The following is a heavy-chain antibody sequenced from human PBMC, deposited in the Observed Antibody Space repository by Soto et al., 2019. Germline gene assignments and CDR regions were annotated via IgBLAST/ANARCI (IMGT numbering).Heavy chain of an antibody. CDR3: ARAIAMWELLYLLDY. CDR2: ISYDGSNK. CDR1: GFTFSSYA. Sequence: GGSLRLSCAASGFTFSSYAMHWVRQAPGKGLEWVAVISYDGSNKYYADSVKGRSTISRDNSKNALYLQMNSLRAEDTAVYYCARAIAMWELLYLLDYWGQGTLVTVSS. D-gene: IGHD1-26*01. V-gene: IGHV3-30-3*01. J-gene: IGHJ4*02.